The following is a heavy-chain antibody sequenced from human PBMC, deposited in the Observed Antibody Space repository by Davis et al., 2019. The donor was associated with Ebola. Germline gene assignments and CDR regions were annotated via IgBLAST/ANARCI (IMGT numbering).Heavy chain of an antibody. V-gene: IGHV3-7*03. D-gene: IGHD1-1*01. CDR3: TRDGTRDSLVY. CDR1: GFTFGSYA. J-gene: IGHJ4*02. Sequence: PGGSLRLSCAASGFTFGSYAMSWVCQAPGKGLEWVANINQDESQKSYVASLKGRFTISRDNAKNSLHLQMNSLTAEDTAVYYCTRDGTRDSLVYWGQGTLVTVSS. CDR2: INQDESQK.